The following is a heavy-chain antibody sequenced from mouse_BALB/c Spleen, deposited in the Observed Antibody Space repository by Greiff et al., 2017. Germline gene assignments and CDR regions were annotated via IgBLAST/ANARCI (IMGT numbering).Heavy chain of an antibody. CDR1: GFTFSSYA. CDR3: ARQGLTVVATDFDV. J-gene: IGHJ1*01. D-gene: IGHD1-1*01. CDR2: ISSGGSYT. V-gene: IGHV5-9-3*01. Sequence: EVQVVESGGGLVKPGGSLKLSCAASGFTFSSYAMSWVRQTPEKRLEWVATISSGGSYTYYPDSVKGRFTISRDNAKNTLYLQMSSLRSEDTAMYYCARQGLTVVATDFDVWGEGTTVTVSS.